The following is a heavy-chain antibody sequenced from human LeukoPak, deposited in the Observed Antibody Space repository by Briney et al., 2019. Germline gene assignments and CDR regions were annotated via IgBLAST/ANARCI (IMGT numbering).Heavy chain of an antibody. J-gene: IGHJ4*02. CDR3: MMDIVATIPGTPSFDY. V-gene: IGHV1-69*05. CDR2: VIPIFGTA. Sequence: ASVKVSCKASGGTFSIYTICWVRQAPGQGLEWMGGVIPIFGTANYAQKFQGRVTITTDESTSTAYMELSSLRSEDTAVYYCMMDIVATIPGTPSFDYWGQGTLVTVSS. D-gene: IGHD5-12*01. CDR1: GGTFSIYT.